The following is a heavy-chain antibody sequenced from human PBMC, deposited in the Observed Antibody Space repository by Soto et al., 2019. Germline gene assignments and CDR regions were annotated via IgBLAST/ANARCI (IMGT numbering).Heavy chain of an antibody. CDR2: IYYSGST. Sequence: SETLSLTCTVSGGSISSYYWSWIRQPPGKGLEWIGYIYYSGSTNYNPSLKSRVTISVDTSKNQFSLKLSSVTAADTAVYCCARDLYSRSAMFDYWGQGTLVTVSS. V-gene: IGHV4-59*01. CDR1: GGSISSYY. J-gene: IGHJ4*02. D-gene: IGHD2-2*01. CDR3: ARDLYSRSAMFDY.